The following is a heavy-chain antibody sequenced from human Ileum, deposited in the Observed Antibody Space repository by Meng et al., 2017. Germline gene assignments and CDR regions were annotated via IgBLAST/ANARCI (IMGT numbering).Heavy chain of an antibody. CDR1: GGPARSNDYH. CDR2: MYDSENA. Sequence: QLTALAPGLWQPSAALALPCPVSGGPARSNDYHGTWIPRAPGKCLEWICCMYDSENAKYNPSLNSRVTNSIDTTRNHFVLKLTSVTPADTAVYYCAYDFVGRGGPGSWGQGTLVTVSS. J-gene: IGHJ5*02. CDR3: AYDFVGRGGPGS. V-gene: IGHV4-61*03. D-gene: IGHD3/OR15-3a*01.